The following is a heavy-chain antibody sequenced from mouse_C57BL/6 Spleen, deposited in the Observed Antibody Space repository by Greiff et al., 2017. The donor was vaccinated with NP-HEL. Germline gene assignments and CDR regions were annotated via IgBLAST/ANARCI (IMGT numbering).Heavy chain of an antibody. CDR1: GFTFTDYY. Sequence: EVKLMESGGGLVQPGGSLSLSCAASGFTFTDYYMSWVRQPPGKALEWLGFIRNKADGYTTEYSASVKGRFTISRDTSQSILYLQMNALRAEDSATYYCARYIGDYDEGQAMDYWGQGTSVTVSS. CDR3: ARYIGDYDEGQAMDY. V-gene: IGHV7-3*01. CDR2: IRNKADGYTT. J-gene: IGHJ4*01. D-gene: IGHD2-4*01.